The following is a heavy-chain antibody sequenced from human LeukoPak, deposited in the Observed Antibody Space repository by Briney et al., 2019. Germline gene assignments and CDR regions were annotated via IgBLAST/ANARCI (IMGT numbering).Heavy chain of an antibody. V-gene: IGHV3-73*01. CDR1: GFTFSGSA. CDR2: IRSKANSYAT. CDR3: TRHGPGRYCSGGSCYTDN. D-gene: IGHD2-15*01. Sequence: GGSLRLSCAASGFTFSGSAMHWVRQAPGKGLEWVCRIRSKANSYATAYAASVKGRFTISRDDSKNTAYLQMNSLKTEETAVYYCTRHGPGRYCSGGSCYTDNWGQGTLVTVSS. J-gene: IGHJ4*02.